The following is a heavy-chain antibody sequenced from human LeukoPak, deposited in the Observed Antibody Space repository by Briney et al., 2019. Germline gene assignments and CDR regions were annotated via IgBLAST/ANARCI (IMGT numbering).Heavy chain of an antibody. Sequence: KPSETLSLTCTVSGASISTNSYYWGWIRQPPGKGLEWIGSIYYSGSTNYNPSLKSRITISVDTSKNQFSLKLSSVTAADTAVYYCARVGATGGVGTTDYWGQGTLVTVSS. CDR3: ARVGATGGVGTTDY. CDR2: IYYSGST. D-gene: IGHD1-26*01. J-gene: IGHJ4*02. V-gene: IGHV4-39*07. CDR1: GASISTNSYY.